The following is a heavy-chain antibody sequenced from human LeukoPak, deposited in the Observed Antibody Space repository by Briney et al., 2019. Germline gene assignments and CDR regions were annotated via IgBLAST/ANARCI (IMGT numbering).Heavy chain of an antibody. Sequence: GESLKISCKGSGYSFTRKWIGWVRQMPGKGLEWMGIIYPGDSDTRYSPSFQGQVTISADKSISTAYLQWSSLKASDTAMYYCARRGSSPPYYFDYWGQGTLVTVSS. J-gene: IGHJ4*02. CDR1: GYSFTRKW. V-gene: IGHV5-51*01. D-gene: IGHD6-13*01. CDR3: ARRGSSPPYYFDY. CDR2: IYPGDSDT.